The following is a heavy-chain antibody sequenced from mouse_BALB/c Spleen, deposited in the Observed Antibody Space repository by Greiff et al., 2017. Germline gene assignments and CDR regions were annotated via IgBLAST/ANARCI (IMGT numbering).Heavy chain of an antibody. Sequence: VKLMESGAELVRPGTSVKISCKASGYTFTNYWLGWVKQRPGHGLEWIGDIYPGGGYTNYNEKFKGKATLTADTSSSTAYMQLSSLTSEDSAVYFCARGGDYWGQGTSVTVSS. CDR1: GYTFTNYW. CDR3: ARGGDY. J-gene: IGHJ4*01. CDR2: IYPGGGYT. V-gene: IGHV1-63*02.